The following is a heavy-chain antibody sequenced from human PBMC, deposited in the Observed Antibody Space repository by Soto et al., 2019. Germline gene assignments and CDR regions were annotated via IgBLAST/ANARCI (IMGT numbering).Heavy chain of an antibody. J-gene: IGHJ4*02. Sequence: EVHLVESGGDLVQPGGSLRLSCAASGFTVSDNYMTWVRQAPGKGLEWVSVIYSGGTTYYADSVKGRFTISRQSSKNTVYLQMNSLRTEDTAVYYCAGPTRNFDYWGQGTVVTVSS. V-gene: IGHV3-53*04. CDR2: IYSGGTT. CDR1: GFTVSDNY. CDR3: AGPTRNFDY. D-gene: IGHD6-6*01.